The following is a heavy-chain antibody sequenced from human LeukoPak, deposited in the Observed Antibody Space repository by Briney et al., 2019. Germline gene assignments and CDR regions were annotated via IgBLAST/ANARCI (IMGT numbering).Heavy chain of an antibody. CDR2: IKQDGSEK. J-gene: IGHJ4*02. CDR1: GFTFNNYW. Sequence: GGSLRLSCAASGFTFNNYWMSWVRQAPGQGLEWVANIKQDGSEKYYVDSVKGRFTISRDNAKNSLYLQMNSLRAEDTAVYYCASLMGFGEFFPFDYWGQGTLVNVSS. CDR3: ASLMGFGEFFPFDY. V-gene: IGHV3-7*01. D-gene: IGHD3-10*01.